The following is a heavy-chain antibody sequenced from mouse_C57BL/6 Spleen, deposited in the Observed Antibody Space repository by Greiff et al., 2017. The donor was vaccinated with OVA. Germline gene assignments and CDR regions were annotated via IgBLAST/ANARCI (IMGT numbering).Heavy chain of an antibody. CDR2: IYPGDGDT. V-gene: IGHV1-82*01. CDR3: ASSYDYDWYFDV. D-gene: IGHD2-4*01. J-gene: IGHJ1*03. Sequence: VQLVESGPELVKPGASVKISCKASGYAFSSSWMNWVKQRPGKGLEWIGRIYPGDGDTNYNGKFKGKATLTADKSSSTAYMQLSSLTSEDSAVYFCASSYDYDWYFDVWGTGTTVTVSS. CDR1: GYAFSSSW.